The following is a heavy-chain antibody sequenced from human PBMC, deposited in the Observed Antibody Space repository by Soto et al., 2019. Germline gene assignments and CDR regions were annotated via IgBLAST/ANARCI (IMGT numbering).Heavy chain of an antibody. J-gene: IGHJ4*02. CDR3: ARGGDYYGSGSYYNPYFDY. D-gene: IGHD3-10*01. CDR1: GFTFTNYW. V-gene: IGHV3-74*03. CDR2: IIVDGVTT. Sequence: GGSLRLSCEASGFTFTNYWMHWFRQDPGKGLLWVATIIVDGVTTQYPDYVQGRFTFSTSTAYMELSSLRSEDTAVYYCARGGDYYGSGSYYNPYFDYWGQGTLVTVSS.